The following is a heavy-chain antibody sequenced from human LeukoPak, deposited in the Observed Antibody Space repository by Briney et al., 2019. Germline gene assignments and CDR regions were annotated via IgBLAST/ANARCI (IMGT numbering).Heavy chain of an antibody. CDR3: GIAAAGYYYYYMDV. D-gene: IGHD6-13*01. V-gene: IGHV1-2*02. CDR2: INPNSGGT. CDR1: GYTFTGYY. J-gene: IGHJ6*03. Sequence: GASVKVSCKASGYTFTGYYMHWVRQAPGQGLEWMGWINPNSGGTNYAQKFQGRVTITADESTSTAYMELSSLRSEDTAVYYCGIAAAGYYYYYMDVWGKGTTVTISS.